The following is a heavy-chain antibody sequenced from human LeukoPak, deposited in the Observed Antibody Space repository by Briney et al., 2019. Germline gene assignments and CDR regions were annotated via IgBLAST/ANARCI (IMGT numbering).Heavy chain of an antibody. CDR3: ARQSGRNLLVY. CDR1: GDSISSYY. CDR2: IYYSGST. D-gene: IGHD1-26*01. J-gene: IGHJ4*02. Sequence: SETLSLTCTVSGDSISSYYWSWIRQPPGKGLEWIGHIYYSGSTDYNPSLKSRVTISVDTSKNQFSLKLSSVTAADTAVYYCARQSGRNLLVYWGQGTLVTVSS. V-gene: IGHV4-59*08.